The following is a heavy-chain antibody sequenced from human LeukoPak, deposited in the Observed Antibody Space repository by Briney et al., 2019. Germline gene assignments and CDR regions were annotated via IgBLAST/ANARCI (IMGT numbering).Heavy chain of an antibody. D-gene: IGHD5-12*01. V-gene: IGHV3-48*04. CDR1: GFTFSDYS. Sequence: GGSLGLSCAASGFTFSDYSMNWVRQAPGKGLEWISYVGISSGNTKYADSVKGRFTISGDSAKNSVFLQMNSLRVEDTAVYYCARDHRYAFDNWGQGTLVTVSS. J-gene: IGHJ4*02. CDR2: VGISSGNT. CDR3: ARDHRYAFDN.